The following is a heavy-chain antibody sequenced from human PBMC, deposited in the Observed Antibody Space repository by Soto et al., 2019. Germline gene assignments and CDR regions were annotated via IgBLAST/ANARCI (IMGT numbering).Heavy chain of an antibody. Sequence: ETLSLTCAVYGGSFSGYYWSWIRQPPGKGLEWIGEINHSGSTNYNPSLKSRVTISVDTSKNQFSLKLSSVTAADTAVYYCARRGIAVAGHIGWFDPWGQGTLVTVSS. D-gene: IGHD6-19*01. CDR1: GGSFSGYY. J-gene: IGHJ5*02. CDR2: INHSGST. V-gene: IGHV4-34*01. CDR3: ARRGIAVAGHIGWFDP.